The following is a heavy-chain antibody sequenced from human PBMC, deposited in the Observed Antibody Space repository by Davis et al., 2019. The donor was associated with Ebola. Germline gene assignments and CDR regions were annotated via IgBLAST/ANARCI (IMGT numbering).Heavy chain of an antibody. CDR2: INHSGSI. J-gene: IGHJ5*02. Sequence: SETLSLTCAVYGGSFSGYYWSWIRQPPGKGLEWIGEINHSGSINYNPSLKSRVTISVDTSKNQFSLNVNSVTAADTAVYYCAREERQLVLFDPWGQGTRVTVSS. V-gene: IGHV4-34*01. D-gene: IGHD1-1*01. CDR3: AREERQLVLFDP. CDR1: GGSFSGYY.